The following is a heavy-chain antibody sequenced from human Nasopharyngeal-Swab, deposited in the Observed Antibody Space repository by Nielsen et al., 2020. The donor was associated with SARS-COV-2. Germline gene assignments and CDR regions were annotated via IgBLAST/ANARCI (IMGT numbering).Heavy chain of an antibody. Sequence: GESLKISCAASGFTFSSYGMHWVRQAPGKGLEWVAVISYDGSNKYYADSVKGRFTISRDNSKNTLYLQMNSLRAEDTAVYYCGRDGGRGYNIDYWGQGTLVTVSS. V-gene: IGHV3-30*03. J-gene: IGHJ4*02. D-gene: IGHD5-12*01. CDR2: ISYDGSNK. CDR1: GFTFSSYG. CDR3: GRDGGRGYNIDY.